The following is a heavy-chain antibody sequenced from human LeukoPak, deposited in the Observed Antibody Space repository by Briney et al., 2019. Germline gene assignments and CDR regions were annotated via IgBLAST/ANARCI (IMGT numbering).Heavy chain of an antibody. D-gene: IGHD3-22*01. Sequence: SQTLSLTCTVSGGSISSGDYYWSWIRQPPGKGLEWIGYIYYSGSTYYNPSLKSRVTISVDTSKNQFSLKLSSVTAADTAVYYCARADDSSGYYAEVHWGQGTRVTVSS. J-gene: IGHJ4*02. CDR1: GGSISSGDYY. CDR2: IYYSGST. CDR3: ARADDSSGYYAEVH. V-gene: IGHV4-30-4*01.